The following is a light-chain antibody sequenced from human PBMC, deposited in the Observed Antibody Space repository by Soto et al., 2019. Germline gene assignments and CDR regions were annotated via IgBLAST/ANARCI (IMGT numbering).Light chain of an antibody. Sequence: DIQMTQSPSTLSASVGDRVTITCRASQSISSWLAWYQQKPGKAPKLLIYDASSLESGVPSRFSGSGSGTEFTLTLSNLQPDDCATYYCQQYKTFGPGTKVEIK. V-gene: IGKV1-5*01. J-gene: IGKJ1*01. CDR2: DAS. CDR3: QQYKT. CDR1: QSISSW.